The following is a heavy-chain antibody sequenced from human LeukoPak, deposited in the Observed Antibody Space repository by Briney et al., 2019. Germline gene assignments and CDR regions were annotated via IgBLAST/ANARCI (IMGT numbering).Heavy chain of an antibody. Sequence: GGSLRLSCAASGFTFSDHYMSWIRQAPGKGLEWVSVIYSGGSTYYADSVKGRFTISRDNSKNTLYLQMNSLRAEDTAVYYCAARGIQYHDAFDIWGQGTMVTVSS. CDR2: IYSGGST. V-gene: IGHV3-53*01. J-gene: IGHJ3*02. CDR3: AARGIQYHDAFDI. D-gene: IGHD2-2*01. CDR1: GFTFSDHY.